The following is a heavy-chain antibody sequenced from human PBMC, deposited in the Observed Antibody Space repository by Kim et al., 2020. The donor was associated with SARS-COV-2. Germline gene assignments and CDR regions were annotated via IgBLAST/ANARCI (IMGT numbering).Heavy chain of an antibody. CDR3: AREGVNSGYDEYYYYMDV. J-gene: IGHJ6*03. D-gene: IGHD5-12*01. V-gene: IGHV3-20*03. Sequence: KGRFTISRDNAKNSLYLQMNSLRAEDTALYYCAREGVNSGYDEYYYYMDVWGKGTTVTVSS.